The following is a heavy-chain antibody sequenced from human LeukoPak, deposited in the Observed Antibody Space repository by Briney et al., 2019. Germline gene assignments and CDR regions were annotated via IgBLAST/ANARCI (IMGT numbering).Heavy chain of an antibody. J-gene: IGHJ4*02. D-gene: IGHD6-19*01. CDR3: AKAEVWGIIAVAGIDY. CDR2: ISGSGGST. V-gene: IGHV3-23*01. Sequence: PGGSLRLSCAASGFTFSSYSMNWVRQAPGKGLEWVSAISGSGGSTYYADSVKGRFTISRDNSKNTLYLQMNSLRAEDTAVYYCAKAEVWGIIAVAGIDYWGQGTLVTVSS. CDR1: GFTFSSYS.